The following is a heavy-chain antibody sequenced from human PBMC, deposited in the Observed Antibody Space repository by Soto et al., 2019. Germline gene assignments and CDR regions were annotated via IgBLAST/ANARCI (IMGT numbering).Heavy chain of an antibody. J-gene: IGHJ4*02. CDR2: INHSGST. Sequence: SEPLSLTCAVYGGYFSGYYWTWIRQPPGAGLEWIGEINHSGSTNYNPSLKSRVTISVDTSKNQFSLKLTSVTAADTAVYYCARDKITGLFDYWGQGTLVTVSS. D-gene: IGHD2-8*02. V-gene: IGHV4-34*01. CDR1: GGYFSGYY. CDR3: ARDKITGLFDY.